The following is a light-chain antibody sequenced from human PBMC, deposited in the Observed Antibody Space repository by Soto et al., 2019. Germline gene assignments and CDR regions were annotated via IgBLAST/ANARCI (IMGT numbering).Light chain of an antibody. J-gene: IGLJ1*01. V-gene: IGLV2-14*03. Sequence: QSALTQPASVSGSLGQSITISCTGTTRDIAGYNYISWYQQLPCKAPKLMIYHVTIRPSGISNRFSGSKSGNTASLTISGLQAEDEADYYCTSVSSSTSLYVFGTGTKLTVL. CDR3: TSVSSSTSLYV. CDR2: HVT. CDR1: TRDIAGYNY.